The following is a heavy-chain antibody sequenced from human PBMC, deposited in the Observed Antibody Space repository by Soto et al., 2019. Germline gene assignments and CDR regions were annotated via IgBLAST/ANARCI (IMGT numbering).Heavy chain of an antibody. CDR3: TIGSWSGEVFDI. V-gene: IGHV1-69*02. D-gene: IGHD2-21*01. Sequence: QVQLVQSGAEVKKPGSSVKVSCKDSGGTFSTYSMFWVRQAPGQGLAWMGRIIPMLGVRHYAQRFQDRVTINADKSTATGHIELSSLRSEDTALYYCTIGSWSGEVFDIWGQGTMVTVSS. CDR2: IIPMLGVR. CDR1: GGTFSTYS. J-gene: IGHJ3*02.